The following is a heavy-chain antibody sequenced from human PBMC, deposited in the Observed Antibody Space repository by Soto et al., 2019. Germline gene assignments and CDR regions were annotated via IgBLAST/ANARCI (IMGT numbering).Heavy chain of an antibody. J-gene: IGHJ4*02. Sequence: QVRLEQSGAEVRKPGSSVRVSCQASGGALTSYPIHWVRQAPGEGLEWMGVIDPMFDTSNLAEKFKARVTFTADASTKTVYMDITSLRSGDTAVYFCVTDRRPYKWIEIWGQGTLLTVSS. V-gene: IGHV1-69*01. CDR2: IDPMFDTS. CDR1: GGALTSYP. D-gene: IGHD1-20*01. CDR3: VTDRRPYKWIEI.